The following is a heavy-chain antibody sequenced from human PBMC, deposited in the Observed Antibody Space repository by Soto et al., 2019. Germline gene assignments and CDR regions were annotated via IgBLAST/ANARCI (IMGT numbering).Heavy chain of an antibody. V-gene: IGHV3-30*03. CDR2: SSYDGRET. J-gene: IGHJ4*02. CDR1: DFDFSSYG. D-gene: IGHD3-10*01. Sequence: GGSLRISCAASDFDFSSYGIHWVRQSPGKGLEWVAASSYDGRETFYADSAKGRFTVSKEMSKNTAFLQMNALRHEDTAVYFCARDSGWPILNFDNWGQGTPVTVSS. CDR3: ARDSGWPILNFDN.